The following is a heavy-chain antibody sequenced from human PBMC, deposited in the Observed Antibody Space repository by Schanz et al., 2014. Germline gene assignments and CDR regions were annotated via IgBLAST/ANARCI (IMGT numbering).Heavy chain of an antibody. V-gene: IGHV3-33*01. CDR2: IWYDGSNK. CDR1: GFTFSSYG. J-gene: IGHJ4*02. Sequence: QVQLVESGGGVVQPGRSLRLSCAASGFTFSSYGMHWVRQAPGKGLEWVAIIWYDGSNKYYADSVKGRFTISRDNSKNTLFLQMSSLRAEDTAVYYCARDADFGYWGQGTLVTVSS. CDR3: ARDADFGY.